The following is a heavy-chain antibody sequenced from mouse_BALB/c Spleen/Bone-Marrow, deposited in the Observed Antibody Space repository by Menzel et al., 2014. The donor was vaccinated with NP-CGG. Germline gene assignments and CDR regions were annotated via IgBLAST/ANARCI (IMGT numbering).Heavy chain of an antibody. Sequence: VQLKQSGAELVKPGASVKLSCTASGFNIKDTYMHWVKQRPEQGLEWIGWIDPANGNTKYDPNFQGKATITADTSSNTAYLQLSSLTSEDTAVYYCARDYDYFFDYWGQGTTLTVSS. D-gene: IGHD2-4*01. CDR2: IDPANGNT. V-gene: IGHV14-3*02. CDR3: ARDYDYFFDY. CDR1: GFNIKDTY. J-gene: IGHJ2*01.